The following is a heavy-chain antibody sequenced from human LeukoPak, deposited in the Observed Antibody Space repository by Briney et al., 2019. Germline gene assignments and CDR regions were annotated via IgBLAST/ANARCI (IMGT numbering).Heavy chain of an antibody. J-gene: IGHJ4*02. CDR3: ARGRRDGYNFHF. D-gene: IGHD5-24*01. CDR2: IYSGGST. V-gene: IGHV3-53*01. CDR1: GFSVSSNY. Sequence: GGSLRLSCAGSGFSVSSNYMSWVRQAPGKGLDWVSVIYSGGSTYYADSVKGRFTISRDSSKNTLYLQMNSLRAEDTAVYYCARGRRDGYNFHFWGQGTLVTVSS.